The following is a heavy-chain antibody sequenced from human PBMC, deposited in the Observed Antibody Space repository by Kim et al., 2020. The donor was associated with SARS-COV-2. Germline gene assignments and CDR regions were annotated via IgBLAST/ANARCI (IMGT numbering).Heavy chain of an antibody. CDR1: GYTFTSYG. V-gene: IGHV1-18*01. D-gene: IGHD2-21*02. CDR2: ISAYNGNT. J-gene: IGHJ5*02. Sequence: ASVKVSCKASGYTFTSYGISWVRQAPGQGLEWMGWISAYNGNTNYAQKLQGRVTMTTDTSTSTAYMELRSLRSDDTAVYYCARDDPPYCGGDCYSDERWFDPWGQGTLVTVSS. CDR3: ARDDPPYCGGDCYSDERWFDP.